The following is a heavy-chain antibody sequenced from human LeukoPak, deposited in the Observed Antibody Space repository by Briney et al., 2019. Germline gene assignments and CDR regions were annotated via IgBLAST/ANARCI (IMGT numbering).Heavy chain of an antibody. Sequence: PGGSLRLSCAASGFTVSSNYISWVRQAPGKGLEWLSVLYSGGNTYYADSVKGRFTISRANSQNTLFLQMNSLRDEDTAVYYCARTLYGFYFDYWGQGTLVTVSS. J-gene: IGHJ4*02. CDR2: LYSGGNT. D-gene: IGHD2/OR15-2a*01. V-gene: IGHV3-66*01. CDR3: ARTLYGFYFDY. CDR1: GFTVSSNY.